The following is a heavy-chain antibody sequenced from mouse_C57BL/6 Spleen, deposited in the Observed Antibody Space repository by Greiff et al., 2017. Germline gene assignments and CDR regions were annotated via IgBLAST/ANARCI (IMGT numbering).Heavy chain of an antibody. D-gene: IGHD2-4*01. Sequence: EVHLVESGGGLVKPGGSLKLSCAASGFTFSDYGMHWVRQAPEKGLEWVAYISSGSSTIYYADTVKGRFTISRDNAKNTRFLQMTRLGSEDTAMYYCARGGEDYEYGIGPMYYWGQGTSGTVSS. V-gene: IGHV5-17*01. CDR1: GFTFSDYG. CDR3: ARGGEDYEYGIGPMYY. J-gene: IGHJ4*01. CDR2: ISSGSSTI.